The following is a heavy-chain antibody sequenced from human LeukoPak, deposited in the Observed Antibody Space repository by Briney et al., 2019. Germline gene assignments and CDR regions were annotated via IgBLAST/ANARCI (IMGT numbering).Heavy chain of an antibody. V-gene: IGHV1-69*04. D-gene: IGHD5-18*01. J-gene: IGHJ3*02. CDR3: ARERSPYSPEEIHAFDI. CDR2: IIPIFGIA. CDR1: GGTFSSYA. Sequence: ASVKVSCKASGGTFSSYALSWVRQAPGQGLEWMGRIIPIFGIANSALKFQGRVTITADKSTNTAYMELSSLRSEDTAVYYCARERSPYSPEEIHAFDIWGQGTMVTVSS.